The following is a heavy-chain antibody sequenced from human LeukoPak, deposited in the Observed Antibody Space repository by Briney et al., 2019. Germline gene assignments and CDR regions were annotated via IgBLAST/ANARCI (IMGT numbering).Heavy chain of an antibody. CDR3: ARDGWYSGYDFDC. CDR2: IGTSNTK. CDR1: GFIFSSYN. V-gene: IGHV3-48*01. Sequence: GGPLRLSCAASGFIFSSYNMNWVRQAPGKGLEWVSYIGTSNTKYYADSVKGRFTISRDNGKNSVYLQMSSLRSEDAAVYYCARDGWYSGYDFDCWGQGTLVTVSS. J-gene: IGHJ4*02. D-gene: IGHD5-12*01.